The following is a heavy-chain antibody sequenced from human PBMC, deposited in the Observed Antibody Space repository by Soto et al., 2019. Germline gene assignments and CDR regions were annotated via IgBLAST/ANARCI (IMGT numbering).Heavy chain of an antibody. D-gene: IGHD3-3*01. V-gene: IGHV4-61*01. CDR1: GDSVISGSYY. Sequence: SETLSLTCTVSGDSVISGSYYWSWIRQPPGKGLEWIGYIYYSGSTNYNPSLKSRVTISVDTSKNQFSLKLSSVTAADTAVYYCARSYDFWSGYPQSFFNWFDPWGQGTLVTVS. J-gene: IGHJ5*02. CDR2: IYYSGST. CDR3: ARSYDFWSGYPQSFFNWFDP.